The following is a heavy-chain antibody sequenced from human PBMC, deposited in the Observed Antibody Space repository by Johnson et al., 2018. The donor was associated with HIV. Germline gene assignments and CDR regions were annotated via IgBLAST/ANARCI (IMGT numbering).Heavy chain of an antibody. J-gene: IGHJ3*02. CDR2: INWNGGST. CDR3: ARGRGALDI. D-gene: IGHD3-16*01. V-gene: IGHV3-20*04. CDR1: GFTFSSYD. Sequence: QLVESGGGVVQPVGSLRLSCAASGFTFSSYDMHWVRQTTGKGLEWVSGINWNGGSTGYVDSVKGRFTISRDNAKNSLFLQMNSLRAEDTAVYYCARGRGALDIWGQGTMVTVSS.